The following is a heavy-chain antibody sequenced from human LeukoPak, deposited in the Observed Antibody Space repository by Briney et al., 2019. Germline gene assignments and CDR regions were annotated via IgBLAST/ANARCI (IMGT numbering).Heavy chain of an antibody. CDR1: GFTFSDYY. CDR2: ISSSSSYI. J-gene: IGHJ4*02. CDR3: ARDERCSSTSCQDY. D-gene: IGHD2-2*01. Sequence: KPGGSLRLSCAASGFTFSDYYMSWIRQAPGKGLEWVSSISSSSSYIYYADSVKGRFTISRDNAKNSLYLQMNSLRAEDTAVYYCARDERCSSTSCQDYWGQGTLVTVYS. V-gene: IGHV3-11*06.